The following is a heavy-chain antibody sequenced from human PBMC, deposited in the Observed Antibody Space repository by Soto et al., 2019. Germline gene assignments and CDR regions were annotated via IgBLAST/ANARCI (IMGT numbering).Heavy chain of an antibody. CDR1: GFSFSTYG. V-gene: IGHV3-7*01. CDR2: INRNGSEK. D-gene: IGHD3-3*01. Sequence: PGGSLRLSCAASGFSFSTYGMGWVRQPPGKGPEWVADINRNGSEKYYVDSVKGRFTISRDNAKNSLYLQMNSLRAEDTAVYYCARALSLEWLLYYYYYYMDVWGKGTTVTVSS. J-gene: IGHJ6*03. CDR3: ARALSLEWLLYYYYYYMDV.